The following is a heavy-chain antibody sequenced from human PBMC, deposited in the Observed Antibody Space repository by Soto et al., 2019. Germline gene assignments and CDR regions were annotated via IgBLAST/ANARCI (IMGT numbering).Heavy chain of an antibody. CDR1: GFTFSSHA. V-gene: IGHV3-23*01. D-gene: IGHD6-19*01. Sequence: EVQLLESGGGLVQPGGSLRLSCAVSGFTFSSHAMSWVRQAPGKGLECVSSITGSGDSTYYADSVKGRFTISRDKSKSTLSLQMNSLRAEDTAVYYCAKDLQFRGWLSAQTFAYWGQGTQVTVSS. CDR3: AKDLQFRGWLSAQTFAY. J-gene: IGHJ4*02. CDR2: ITGSGDST.